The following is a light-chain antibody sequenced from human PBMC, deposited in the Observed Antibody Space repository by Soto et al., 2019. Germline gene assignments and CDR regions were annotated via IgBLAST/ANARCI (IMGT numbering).Light chain of an antibody. J-gene: IGLJ2*01. CDR2: DVS. CDR3: RSYTTTNTLV. V-gene: IGLV2-14*03. CDR1: SSDIGGYNH. Sequence: QSALIQPASVSGSPGQSITISCTGTSSDIGGYNHVSWFQQHPGKVPTLMIYDVSARPSGVSNRFSGSKSGNTASLTISGLQAEDEADYYCRSYTTTNTLVFGGGTKVTVL.